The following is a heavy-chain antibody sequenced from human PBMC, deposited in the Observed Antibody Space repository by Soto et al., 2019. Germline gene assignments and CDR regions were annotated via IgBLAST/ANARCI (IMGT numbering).Heavy chain of an antibody. Sequence: QVQLVGTGGGVVQPGRSLRLSCVASGFTFSTHAMHWVRQAPGKGLEWVAVVWSDGNKQYYADSVMGRFTISRDNSRNTLYLQMNSLRAEDTALYFCASGPPRGWYRNIYYYYGLDAWGQGTTVTVTS. D-gene: IGHD6-19*01. J-gene: IGHJ6*02. CDR3: ASGPPRGWYRNIYYYYGLDA. CDR1: GFTFSTHA. CDR2: VWSDGNKQ. V-gene: IGHV3-33*01.